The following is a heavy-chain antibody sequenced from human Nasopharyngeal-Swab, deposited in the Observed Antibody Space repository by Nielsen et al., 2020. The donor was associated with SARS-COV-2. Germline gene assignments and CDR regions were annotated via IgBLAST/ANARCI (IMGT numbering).Heavy chain of an antibody. CDR3: ARDYYGSGSSFDY. J-gene: IGHJ4*02. Sequence: GGSLRLSRAASGFTFSSYAMHWVRQAPGKGLEWVAVISYDGSNKYYADSVKGRFTISRDNSKNTLYLQMNSLRAEDTAVYYCARDYYGSGSSFDYWGQGTLVTVSS. V-gene: IGHV3-30-3*01. CDR1: GFTFSSYA. CDR2: ISYDGSNK. D-gene: IGHD3-10*01.